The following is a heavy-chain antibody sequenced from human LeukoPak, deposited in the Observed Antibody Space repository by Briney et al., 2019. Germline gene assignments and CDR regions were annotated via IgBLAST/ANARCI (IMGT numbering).Heavy chain of an antibody. J-gene: IGHJ5*01. CDR3: AKRVPLTALDS. V-gene: IGHV3-7*03. D-gene: IGHD3-3*01. Sequence: PGGSLRLSCAASGFTFSSYWMSWVRQAPGKGLEWVANIKQDGSEKYYVDSVKGRFTISRDNAKNRLFLQMNSLRVEDSGVYYCAKRVPLTALDSWGQGTLVTVSS. CDR1: GFTFSSYW. CDR2: IKQDGSEK.